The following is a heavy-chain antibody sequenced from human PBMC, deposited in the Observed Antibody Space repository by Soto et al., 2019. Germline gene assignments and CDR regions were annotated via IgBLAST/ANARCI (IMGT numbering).Heavy chain of an antibody. CDR1: GGSISSGGYY. CDR3: AGSYVVVVAATT. CDR2: IYYSGST. V-gene: IGHV4-31*03. D-gene: IGHD2-15*01. J-gene: IGHJ4*02. Sequence: QVQLQESGPGLVKPSQTLSLTCTVSGGSISSGGYYWSWIRQHPGKGLEWIGYIYYSGSTYYNPSLKSRVTISVDTSKNQFSLKLSSVTAAHTAVYYCAGSYVVVVAATTWGQGTLVTVSS.